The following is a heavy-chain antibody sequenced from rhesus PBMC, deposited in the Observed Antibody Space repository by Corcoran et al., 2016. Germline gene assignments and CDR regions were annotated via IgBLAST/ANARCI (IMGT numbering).Heavy chain of an antibody. CDR3: AREGFRIQQKYYYGLDS. Sequence: QVQLQESGPGLVKPSETLSLTCAVSGGSISSGYYYWSWIRQPPGKGLEWIVYITYSGSTSYNPSLKSRVTISRDTSKNQFSLKLSSVTAADTAVYYCAREGFRIQQKYYYGLDSWGQGVVVTVSS. J-gene: IGHJ6*01. CDR2: ITYSGST. CDR1: GGSISSGYYY. D-gene: IGHD4-23*01. V-gene: IGHV4-122*02.